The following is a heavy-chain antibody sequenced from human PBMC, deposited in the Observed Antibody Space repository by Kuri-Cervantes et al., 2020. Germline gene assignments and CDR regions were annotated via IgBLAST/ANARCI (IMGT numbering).Heavy chain of an antibody. CDR1: GFTVSSNY. CDR3: ARDSEYFDWLLPAGYYYGMDV. CDR2: IYSGGGT. Sequence: GESLKISCAASGFTVSSNYMSWVRQAPGKGLEWVSVIYSGGGTYYADSVKGRFTISRDNSKNTLYLQMNSLRAEDTAVYYCARDSEYFDWLLPAGYYYGMDVWGQGTTVTVSS. V-gene: IGHV3-66*01. J-gene: IGHJ6*02. D-gene: IGHD3-9*01.